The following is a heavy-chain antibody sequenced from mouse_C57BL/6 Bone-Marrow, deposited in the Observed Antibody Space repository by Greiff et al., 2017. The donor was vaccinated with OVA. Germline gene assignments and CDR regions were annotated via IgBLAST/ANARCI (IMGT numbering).Heavy chain of an antibody. CDR2: INPNNGGT. Sequence: VQLQQSGPELVKPGASVTMSCKASGYTFTDYNMHWVKQSHGKSLEWIGYINPNNGGTSYNQKFKGKATLTVNKSSSTAYMELRSLTSEDSAVYYCARQIYSYGSSYRWYFDVWGTGTTLTVSS. J-gene: IGHJ1*03. CDR1: GYTFTDYN. V-gene: IGHV1-22*01. D-gene: IGHD1-1*01. CDR3: ARQIYSYGSSYRWYFDV.